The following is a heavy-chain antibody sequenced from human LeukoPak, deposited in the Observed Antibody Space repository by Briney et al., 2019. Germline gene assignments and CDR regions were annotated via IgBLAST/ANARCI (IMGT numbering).Heavy chain of an antibody. V-gene: IGHV3-48*01. CDR3: ARDTLLYADSPDAFDI. CDR2: ISSSSSTI. D-gene: IGHD4-17*01. J-gene: IGHJ3*02. CDR1: GFTFSSYS. Sequence: GGSLRLSCAASGFTFSSYSMNWVRQAPGKGLEWVSYISSSSSTIYYADSVKGRFTISRDNAKNSLYLQMNSLRAEDTAVYYCARDTLLYADSPDAFDIWGQGTMVTVSS.